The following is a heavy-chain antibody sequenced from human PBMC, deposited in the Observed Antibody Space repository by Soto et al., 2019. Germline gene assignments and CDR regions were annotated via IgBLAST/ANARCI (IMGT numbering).Heavy chain of an antibody. V-gene: IGHV2-5*02. Sequence: QITLKESGPTLVSPTQTLTLTCTVSGFSLSTSGVGVAWIRQPPGKALEWLGIIYWDDDERYSPSLRSRLTITKDIFQNQVVLRMTNMDPLDTATYYCAHSDPEGWALEYWGQGLLVTVSS. CDR3: AHSDPEGWALEY. CDR2: IYWDDDE. CDR1: GFSLSTSGVG. J-gene: IGHJ4*02.